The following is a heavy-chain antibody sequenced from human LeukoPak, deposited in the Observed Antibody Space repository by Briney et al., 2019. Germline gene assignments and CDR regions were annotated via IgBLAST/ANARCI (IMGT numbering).Heavy chain of an antibody. J-gene: IGHJ4*02. D-gene: IGHD5-18*01. CDR3: ARTRDTAMVDY. Sequence: GGSLRLSCAASGFTFSSYSMNWVRQAPGKGLEWVSSISSSSSYIYYADSVKGRFTISRDNAKNSLYLQMNSLKAEDTAVYYCARTRDTAMVDYWGQGTLVTVSS. CDR2: ISSSSSYI. V-gene: IGHV3-21*01. CDR1: GFTFSSYS.